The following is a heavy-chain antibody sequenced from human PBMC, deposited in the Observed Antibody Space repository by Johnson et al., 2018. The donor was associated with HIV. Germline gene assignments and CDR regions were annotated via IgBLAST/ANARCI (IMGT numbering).Heavy chain of an antibody. CDR1: GFTFSSYA. J-gene: IGHJ3*02. CDR2: ISYDGSNK. V-gene: IGHV3-30*14. Sequence: QVKLVESGGGVVQPGRSLRLSCAASGFTFSSYAMHWVRQAPGKGLEWVAVISYDGSNKYYADSVKGRFTISRDNSKNTLYLQMGSRRPEDMAVYYCARGGGVVGNAFDIWGQGTMVTVSS. D-gene: IGHD1-26*01. CDR3: ARGGGVVGNAFDI.